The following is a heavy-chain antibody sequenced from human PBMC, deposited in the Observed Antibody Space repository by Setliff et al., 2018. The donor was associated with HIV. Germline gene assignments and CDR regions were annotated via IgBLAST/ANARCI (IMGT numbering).Heavy chain of an antibody. CDR2: IIPFIDAT. V-gene: IGHV1-69*11. Sequence: GASVKVSCKASGGTFRSYSINWVRRAPGQGLEWMGTIIPFIDATHYAQSFQGRLTITADESSNTAYMELSSLRLHDTAVYYCAKAAVEMTTIAFGGPPGYWGQGTLVTVSS. CDR3: AKAAVEMTTIAFGGPPGY. D-gene: IGHD3-16*01. CDR1: GGTFRSYS. J-gene: IGHJ4*02.